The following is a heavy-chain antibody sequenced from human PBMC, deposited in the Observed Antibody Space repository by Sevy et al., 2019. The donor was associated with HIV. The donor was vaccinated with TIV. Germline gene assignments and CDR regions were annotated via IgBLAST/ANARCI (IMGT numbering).Heavy chain of an antibody. D-gene: IGHD2-2*01. J-gene: IGHJ5*02. V-gene: IGHV3-23*01. CDR2: ITTGGGRT. CDR1: GFPFSIHA. CDR3: ARDAPTYCSGTSCLNWFDP. Sequence: GGSLRLSCAASGFPFSIHAMHWVRQAPGRGLEWVSGITTGGGRTYYADSVKGRFTISRDNSKNTLYLQMNTLRAEDTAIYFCARDAPTYCSGTSCLNWFDPWGQGTLVTVSS.